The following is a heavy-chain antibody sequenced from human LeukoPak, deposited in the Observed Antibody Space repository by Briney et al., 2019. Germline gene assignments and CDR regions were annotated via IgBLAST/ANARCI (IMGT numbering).Heavy chain of an antibody. D-gene: IGHD6-13*01. V-gene: IGHV4-38-2*02. CDR1: GYSISSGYY. CDR2: IYHSGST. CDR3: ASSAGYSSSWYH. J-gene: IGHJ4*02. Sequence: SETLSLTCTVSGYSISSGYYWGWIRQPPGKWLEWIGSIYHSGSTYYNPSLKSRVTISVDTSKNQFSLKLSSVTAADTAVYYCASSAGYSSSWYHWGQGVLVTVSS.